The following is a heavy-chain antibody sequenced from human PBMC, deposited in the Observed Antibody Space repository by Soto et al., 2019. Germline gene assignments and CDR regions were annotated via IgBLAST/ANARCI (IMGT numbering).Heavy chain of an antibody. CDR3: ARAERFQRSWFDS. Sequence: QVELQQWGAGLLKPSETLSLTCGVYGGSFRNYYWIWVRQTPGKGLEWIGEVNHSGEATYNPSLQSRVTISLDTTNNHFSLKMTSVTAADTAIYFCARAERFQRSWFDSWGQGTQVTVSS. CDR1: GGSFRNYY. CDR2: VNHSGEA. V-gene: IGHV4-34*02. J-gene: IGHJ5*01.